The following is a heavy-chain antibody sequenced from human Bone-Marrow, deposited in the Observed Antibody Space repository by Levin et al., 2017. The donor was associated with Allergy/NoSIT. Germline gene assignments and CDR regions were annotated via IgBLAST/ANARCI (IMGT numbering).Heavy chain of an antibody. CDR3: ARSPLNVPLPTLTTNLDS. D-gene: IGHD4-17*01. J-gene: IGHJ4*02. CDR2: INGDSGGT. Sequence: RQAPGQGLEWMGRGRINGDSGGTEHARKFQGRVTMSWDTSITTAYLELSRLRSDDTAVYYCARSPLNVPLPTLTTNLDSWGQGTLVTVSS. V-gene: IGHV1-2*06.